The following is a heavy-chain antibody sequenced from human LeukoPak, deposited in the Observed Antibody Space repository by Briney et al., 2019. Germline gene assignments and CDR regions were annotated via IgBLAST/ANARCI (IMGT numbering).Heavy chain of an antibody. Sequence: GGSLRLSCAASGITFSGNAIHSVRQPPGRGLEWVAVISKDGSEKNYADSVKGRFTISRDDSKNSLYLQMNSLRPEDTAFYYCATNEDDSGSNYRAFHYWGQGTLVTVSS. J-gene: IGHJ4*02. CDR3: ATNEDDSGSNYRAFHY. D-gene: IGHD1-26*01. CDR2: ISKDGSEK. V-gene: IGHV3-30*04. CDR1: GITFSGNA.